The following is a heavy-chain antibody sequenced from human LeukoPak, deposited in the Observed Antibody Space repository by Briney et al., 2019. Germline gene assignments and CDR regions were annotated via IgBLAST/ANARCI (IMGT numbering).Heavy chain of an antibody. CDR1: GYTFTGYY. CDR2: INPNSGGT. CDR3: ARDGPTAMVKGFDYYGMDV. Sequence: ASVKASCKASGYTFTGYYMHWVRQAPGQGLEWMGWINPNSGGTNYAQKFQGWVTMTRDTSISTAYMELSRLRSDDTAVYYCARDGPTAMVKGFDYYGMDVWGQGTTVTVSS. V-gene: IGHV1-2*04. J-gene: IGHJ6*02. D-gene: IGHD5-18*01.